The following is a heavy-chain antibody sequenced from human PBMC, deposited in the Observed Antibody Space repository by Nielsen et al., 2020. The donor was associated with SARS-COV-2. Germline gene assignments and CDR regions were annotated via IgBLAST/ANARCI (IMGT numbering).Heavy chain of an antibody. Sequence: WVRQAPGQGLEWMGWINPNSGGTNYAQKFQGWVTMTRDTSTSTVYMELSSLRSEDTAVYYCARDGYCSSTSCYSEYYYYMDVWGKGTTVTVS. CDR3: ARDGYCSSTSCYSEYYYYMDV. CDR2: INPNSGGT. D-gene: IGHD2-2*03. J-gene: IGHJ6*03. V-gene: IGHV1-2*04.